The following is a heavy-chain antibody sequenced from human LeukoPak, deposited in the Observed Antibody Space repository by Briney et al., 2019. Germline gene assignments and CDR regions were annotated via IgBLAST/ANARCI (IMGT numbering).Heavy chain of an antibody. CDR3: ARERIVVVPAAYYYYGMDV. D-gene: IGHD2-2*01. CDR1: GFTFSSYA. CDR2: IWYDGSNK. J-gene: IGHJ6*02. V-gene: IGHV3-33*08. Sequence: GGSLRLSCAASGFTFSSYAMHWVRQAPGKGLEWVAVIWYDGSNKYYADSVKGRFTISRDNSKNTLYLQMNSLRAEDTAVYYCARERIVVVPAAYYYYGMDVWGQGTAVTVSS.